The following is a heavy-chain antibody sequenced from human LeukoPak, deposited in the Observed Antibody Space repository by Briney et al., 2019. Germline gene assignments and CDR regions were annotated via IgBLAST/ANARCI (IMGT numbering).Heavy chain of an antibody. D-gene: IGHD2-2*02. CDR3: ARLGLNCSSTSCYIAPIDY. V-gene: IGHV1-2*02. CDR2: IYPNSGGT. CDR1: GYTFTGYY. J-gene: IGHJ4*02. Sequence: RASVKVSCKASGYTFTGYYMHWVRQAPGQGLEWMGWIYPNSGGTNYAQKFQGRVTMTRNTSISTAYMELSRLRSDDTAVYYCARLGLNCSSTSCYIAPIDYWGQGTLVTVSS.